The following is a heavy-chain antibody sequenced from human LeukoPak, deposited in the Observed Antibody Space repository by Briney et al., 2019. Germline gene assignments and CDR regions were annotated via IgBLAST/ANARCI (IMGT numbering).Heavy chain of an antibody. J-gene: IGHJ6*02. Sequence: GGSLRLSCAASGFTFSSYGMHWVRQAPGKGLEWVAVIWYDGTNKDYADSVKGRFTISRDNSKNTLYLQMNSLRAKDTAVYYCARAAVAAPGDVWGQGTTVTVSS. V-gene: IGHV3-33*01. CDR2: IWYDGTNK. CDR1: GFTFSSYG. D-gene: IGHD6-19*01. CDR3: ARAAVAAPGDV.